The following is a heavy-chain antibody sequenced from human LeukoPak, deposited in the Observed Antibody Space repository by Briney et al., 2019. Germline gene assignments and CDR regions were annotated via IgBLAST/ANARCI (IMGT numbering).Heavy chain of an antibody. V-gene: IGHV3-53*01. Sequence: GGSLRLSCAASGFTVSRNYMSWVRQAPGKGLEWVSVIHSGGSTFYADSVKGRFTISRDNSKNTLYLQINSLRVEDTAVYYCARTYYYDNSDYFPFDYWGQGTLVTVSS. CDR1: GFTVSRNY. CDR2: IHSGGST. CDR3: ARTYYYDNSDYFPFDY. J-gene: IGHJ4*02. D-gene: IGHD3-22*01.